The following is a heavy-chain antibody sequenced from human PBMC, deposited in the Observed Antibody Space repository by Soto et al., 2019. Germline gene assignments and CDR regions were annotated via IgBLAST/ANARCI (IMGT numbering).Heavy chain of an antibody. Sequence: ASVKVSCKASGYTFTNFGVTWVRRAPGQGLEWMGWISAYTDTPNYAQKFQGIVTMTIDTSTSTAYMELRSLRSDDTAVYYCASVVIPTYYYDSSGSFDYWGQGTLVTVSS. V-gene: IGHV1-18*01. J-gene: IGHJ4*02. CDR3: ASVVIPTYYYDSSGSFDY. CDR1: GYTFTNFG. D-gene: IGHD3-22*01. CDR2: ISAYTDTP.